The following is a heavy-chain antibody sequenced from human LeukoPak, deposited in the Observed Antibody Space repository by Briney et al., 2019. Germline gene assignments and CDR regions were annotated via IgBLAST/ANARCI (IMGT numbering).Heavy chain of an antibody. CDR2: INHSGST. V-gene: IGHV4-34*01. J-gene: IGHJ5*02. D-gene: IGHD2-15*01. CDR3: ARVVVAVAVGPGFDP. CDR1: GGSFSGYY. Sequence: PSETLSLTCAVYGGSFSGYYWSWIRQPPGKGLEWIGEINHSGSTNYNPSLKSRVTISVDTSKNQFSLKLSSVTAADTAVYYCARVVVAVAVGPGFDPWGQGTLVTVSS.